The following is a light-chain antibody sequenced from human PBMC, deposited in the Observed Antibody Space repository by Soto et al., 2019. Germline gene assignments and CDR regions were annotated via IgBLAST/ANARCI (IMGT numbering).Light chain of an antibody. CDR1: SSDVGVYNF. CDR3: CSYASSSSWV. J-gene: IGLJ3*02. Sequence: QSALTQPRSVSRSPGQSVTISCTGTSSDVGVYNFVSWYQQHPGKAPKLMIYDVDKRPSGVPDRFSGSKSGYTASLTISGLQAEDEADYYCCSYASSSSWVFGGGTKLTVL. V-gene: IGLV2-11*01. CDR2: DVD.